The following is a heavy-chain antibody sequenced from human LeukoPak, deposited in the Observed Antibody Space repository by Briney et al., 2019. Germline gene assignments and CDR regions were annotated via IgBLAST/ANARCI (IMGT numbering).Heavy chain of an antibody. CDR2: IYYSGST. CDR1: GGSISSSSYY. V-gene: IGHV4-39*01. D-gene: IGHD3-10*02. J-gene: IGHJ3*02. Sequence: PSETLSLTCTVSGGSISSSSYYWGWIRQPPGKGLEWIGSIYYSGSTNYNPSLKSRVTISVDTSKNQFSLKLSSVTAADTAVYYRARRVTMLGGAFDIWGQGTMVTVSS. CDR3: ARRVTMLGGAFDI.